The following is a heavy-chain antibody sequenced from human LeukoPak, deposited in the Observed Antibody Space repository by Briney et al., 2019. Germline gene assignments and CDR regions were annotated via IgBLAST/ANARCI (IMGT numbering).Heavy chain of an antibody. CDR2: INHSGST. Sequence: SETLSLTCAVYGGSFSGYYWSWIRRPPGKGLEWIGEINHSGSTNYNPSLKSRVTISVDTSKNQFSLKLSSVTAADTAVYYCARGNFRYCSGGSCYSLMVYYYYYMDVWGKGTTVTVSS. V-gene: IGHV4-34*01. D-gene: IGHD2-15*01. CDR1: GGSFSGYY. CDR3: ARGNFRYCSGGSCYSLMVYYYYYMDV. J-gene: IGHJ6*03.